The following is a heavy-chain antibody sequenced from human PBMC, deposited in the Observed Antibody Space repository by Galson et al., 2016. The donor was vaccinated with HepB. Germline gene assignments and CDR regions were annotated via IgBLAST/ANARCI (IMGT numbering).Heavy chain of an antibody. J-gene: IGHJ4*02. Sequence: ETLSLTCTVSGGSMSSYYWSWIRQSAGKGLEWIGRIYPSGSINHNPSLESRVTMSLDASKNQFSLKLSPVTAADTAVYYCARATQSVDYYDSSGFPLSYFDYWGQGTQVTVSS. V-gene: IGHV4-4*07. D-gene: IGHD3-22*01. CDR3: ARATQSVDYYDSSGFPLSYFDY. CDR1: GGSMSSYY. CDR2: IYPSGSI.